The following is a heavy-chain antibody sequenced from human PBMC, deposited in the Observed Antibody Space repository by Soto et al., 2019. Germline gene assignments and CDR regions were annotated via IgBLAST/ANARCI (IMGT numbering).Heavy chain of an antibody. Sequence: QVQLQESGPGLVKPSETLSLTCTVSGGSISSYYWSWIRQPPGKGLEWIGYIYYSGSTNYNPSLKSRVTISVDTSKNQFSLKLSSVTAADTAVYYCARARKTTNDFDYWGQGTLVTVSS. CDR2: IYYSGST. D-gene: IGHD4-17*01. CDR1: GGSISSYY. J-gene: IGHJ4*02. CDR3: ARARKTTNDFDY. V-gene: IGHV4-59*01.